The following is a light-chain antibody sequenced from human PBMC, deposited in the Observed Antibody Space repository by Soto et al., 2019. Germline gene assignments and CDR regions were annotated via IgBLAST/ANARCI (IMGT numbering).Light chain of an antibody. CDR2: GAS. CDR1: QSVSNNY. J-gene: IGKJ3*01. Sequence: EIVLTQSRGTLSLSPGERATLSCRASQSVSNNYLAWYQQKPGQAPRLLIYGASSRATGIPDRFSGSGSGTDFTLTISRLEPEDFAVYYCQQYGNSPTTFGPGTKVDIK. CDR3: QQYGNSPTT. V-gene: IGKV3-20*01.